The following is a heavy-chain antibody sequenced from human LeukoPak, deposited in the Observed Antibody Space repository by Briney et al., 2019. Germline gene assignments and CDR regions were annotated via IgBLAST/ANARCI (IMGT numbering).Heavy chain of an antibody. J-gene: IGHJ5*02. CDR1: GGSISSGGYY. V-gene: IGHV4-31*03. CDR2: IHHSGSS. D-gene: IGHD3-10*01. CDR3: ANYGSGSYRFDP. Sequence: SETLSLICTVSGGSISSGGYYWSWIRQHPGKGLEWIGYIHHSGSSYYNPSLKSRVIVSVDTSKNQFSLKLNSVTAADTAVYYCANYGSGSYRFDPWGQGTLVTVSS.